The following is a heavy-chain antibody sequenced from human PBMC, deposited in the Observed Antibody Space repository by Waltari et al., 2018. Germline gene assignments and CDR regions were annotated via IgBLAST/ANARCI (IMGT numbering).Heavy chain of an antibody. Sequence: EVQLVESGGGLIQPGGSLRLSCAASVFTVSSHYMSWVRQAPGKGRGGVSVDYSGGSTYCADSVHGRFTISRDNSKDTLALQRNSLGAEGTAGYYCARDIEYGSSTISYAWDYWGQGTLVTVSS. J-gene: IGHJ4*02. D-gene: IGHD2-2*01. V-gene: IGHV3-53*01. CDR1: VFTVSSHY. CDR2: DYSGGST. CDR3: ARDIEYGSSTISYAWDY.